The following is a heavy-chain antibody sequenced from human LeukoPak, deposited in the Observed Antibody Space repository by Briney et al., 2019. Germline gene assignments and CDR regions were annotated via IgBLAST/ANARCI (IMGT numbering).Heavy chain of an antibody. CDR2: FSGSGGST. Sequence: GGSLRLSCAASGFTFSSYAMSWVRQAPGKGLEWVSAFSGSGGSTYYADSVKGRFTISRDNSKNTLYLQMNSLRAEDTAVYYCASTPKWLVRGLYYFDYWGQGTLVTVSS. V-gene: IGHV3-23*01. CDR3: ASTPKWLVRGLYYFDY. J-gene: IGHJ4*02. D-gene: IGHD6-19*01. CDR1: GFTFSSYA.